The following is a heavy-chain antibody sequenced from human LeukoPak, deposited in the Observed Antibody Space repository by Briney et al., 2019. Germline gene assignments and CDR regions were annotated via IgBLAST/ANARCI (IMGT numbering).Heavy chain of an antibody. J-gene: IGHJ3*02. V-gene: IGHV3-30-3*01. D-gene: IGHD2-21*01. CDR2: IASDGSHT. Sequence: PGRSLRLSCAASGFTFSTYFMHWVRQAPGKGLAWVADIASDGSHTFYVESVKGRFTISRDNSKNTLYLQMNSLRAEDTAVYFCARERQDTILHSGAFDIWGQGTMVTVSS. CDR3: ARERQDTILHSGAFDI. CDR1: GFTFSTYF.